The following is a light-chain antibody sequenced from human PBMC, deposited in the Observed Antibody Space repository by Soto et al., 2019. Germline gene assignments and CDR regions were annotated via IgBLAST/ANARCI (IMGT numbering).Light chain of an antibody. CDR2: DAS. CDR1: QGIRNY. V-gene: IGKV1-9*01. J-gene: IGKJ5*01. CDR3: QQRSGYPIT. Sequence: DIQLTQSPSFLSASVGDRVTITCRASQGIRNYLAWYQQKPGKAPKLLIYDASTLQSGVPSRFSGSGSGTEFTLTINSLQPEDFATFYCQQRSGYPITFGQGTRLEIK.